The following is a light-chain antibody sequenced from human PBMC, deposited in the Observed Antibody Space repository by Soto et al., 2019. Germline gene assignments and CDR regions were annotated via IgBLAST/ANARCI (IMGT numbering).Light chain of an antibody. CDR1: QRVSDSC. Sequence: EIVLTQSPGTLSLSPGESAALSCRASQRVSDSCLAWYQQKPGQAPRLLIYGASSRATGIPDRFRGSGSGTDFTLTISRLEPEDFAVYYCQQYGSSPPVTFGQGIRLE. V-gene: IGKV3-20*01. CDR3: QQYGSSPPVT. J-gene: IGKJ5*01. CDR2: GAS.